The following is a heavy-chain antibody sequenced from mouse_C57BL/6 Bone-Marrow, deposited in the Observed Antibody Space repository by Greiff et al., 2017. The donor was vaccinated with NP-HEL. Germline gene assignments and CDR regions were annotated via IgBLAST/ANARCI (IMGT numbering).Heavy chain of an antibody. D-gene: IGHD1-1*01. V-gene: IGHV1-53*01. Sequence: QVQLQQPGTELVKPGASVKLSCKASGYTFTSYWMHWVKQRPGQGLEWIGNINPSNGGTNYNEKFKSKATLTVDKSSSTAYMQLSSLTSEDSAVYYGARGTPHYYGSKDWGQGTTLTVSS. J-gene: IGHJ2*01. CDR1: GYTFTSYW. CDR3: ARGTPHYYGSKD. CDR2: INPSNGGT.